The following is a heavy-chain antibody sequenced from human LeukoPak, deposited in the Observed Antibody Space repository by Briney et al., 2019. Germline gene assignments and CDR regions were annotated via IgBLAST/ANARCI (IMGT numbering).Heavy chain of an antibody. CDR1: GDSVTGYY. D-gene: IGHD2-15*01. Sequence: SETLSLTCTVFGDSVTGYYLNWVRQPPGKGLEWIGHIYKIGTTNNNPSLKSRLTISADTSKNQFSLKLRSVTAADTAVYYCVIGVGWQPDYWGQGALVTVSS. V-gene: IGHV4-59*02. J-gene: IGHJ4*02. CDR3: VIGVGWQPDY. CDR2: IYKIGTT.